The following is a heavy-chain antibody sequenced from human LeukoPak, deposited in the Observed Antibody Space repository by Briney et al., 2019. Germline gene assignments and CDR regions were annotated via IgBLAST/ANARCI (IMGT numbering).Heavy chain of an antibody. V-gene: IGHV3-20*04. CDR3: ASTYDFWSGFDY. Sequence: GGSLRLSCAASGFTFDDYGMSWVRQAPGKGLEWVSGINWNGGSTGYADSVKGRFTISRDNAKNSLYLQMNSLRAEDTAVYYCASTYDFWSGFDYWGQGTLVTVSS. CDR1: GFTFDDYG. D-gene: IGHD3-3*01. J-gene: IGHJ4*02. CDR2: INWNGGST.